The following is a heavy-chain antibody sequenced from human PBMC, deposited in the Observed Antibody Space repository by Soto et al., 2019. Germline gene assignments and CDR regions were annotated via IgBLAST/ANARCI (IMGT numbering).Heavy chain of an antibody. CDR2: IYYNGTT. CDR3: ARLHCDSPNCVPLDP. CDR1: GGSLSNYC. Sequence: PSETLSLTCTVSGGSLSNYCLGWIRRPPGKGLEWVGIIYYNGTTNYNPSLKSRVTMSVDTSKNQFSLRLRSVTAADTAVYYCARLHCDSPNCVPLDPWGQGTLVTVSS. V-gene: IGHV4-59*08. D-gene: IGHD2-2*01. J-gene: IGHJ5*02.